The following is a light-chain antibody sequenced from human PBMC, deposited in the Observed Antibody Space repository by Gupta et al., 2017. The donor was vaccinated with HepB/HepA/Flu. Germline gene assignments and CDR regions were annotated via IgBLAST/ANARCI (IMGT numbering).Light chain of an antibody. CDR2: EVN. CDR3: CSYVGDSTWV. V-gene: IGLV2-23*02. CDR1: NRDIGSFNF. J-gene: IGLJ3*02. Sequence: QSVLTQPASVSGSLGQSITISCPGTNRDIGSFNFVSWYQQHPGKVPKIMIYEVNKRPSGVSNRFSGSKSGNTASLTISGLQAEDEADYYCCSYVGDSTWVFGGGTKLTAL.